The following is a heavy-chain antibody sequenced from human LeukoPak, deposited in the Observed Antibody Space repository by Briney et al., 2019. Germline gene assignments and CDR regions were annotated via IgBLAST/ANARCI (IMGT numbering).Heavy chain of an antibody. Sequence: QPGGSLRLSCAASGFTFSSYEMNWVRQAPGKGLEWVSYISSSGSTIYYADSVKGRFTISRDNTKNPLYLQMNSLRAEDTAVYYCARDLPPYYYDSSGFLKDYWGQGTLVTVSS. CDR2: ISSSGSTI. V-gene: IGHV3-48*03. D-gene: IGHD3-22*01. CDR3: ARDLPPYYYDSSGFLKDY. J-gene: IGHJ4*02. CDR1: GFTFSSYE.